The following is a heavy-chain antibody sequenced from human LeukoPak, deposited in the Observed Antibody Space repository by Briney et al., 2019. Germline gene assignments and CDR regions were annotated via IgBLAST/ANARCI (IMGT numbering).Heavy chain of an antibody. CDR3: ARRYGFWSGYGNWFDP. D-gene: IGHD3-3*01. CDR2: IYHSGST. J-gene: IGHJ5*02. CDR1: GYSISSGYY. V-gene: IGHV4-38-2*01. Sequence: PSETLSLTCAVSGYSISSGYYWGWIRPPPGKGLEWIGSIYHSGSTYYKPSLKSRVTISVDTSKNQFSLKMSSVTAADTAVYYCARRYGFWSGYGNWFDPWGQGTLVTVSS.